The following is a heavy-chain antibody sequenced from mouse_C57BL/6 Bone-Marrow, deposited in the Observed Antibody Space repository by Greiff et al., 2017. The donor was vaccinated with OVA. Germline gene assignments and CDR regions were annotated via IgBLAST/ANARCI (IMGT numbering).Heavy chain of an antibody. V-gene: IGHV1-39*01. J-gene: IGHJ1*03. CDR2: INPNYGTT. CDR3: AFYYGSSDRYFDV. D-gene: IGHD1-1*01. Sequence: EVQLQESGPELVKPGASVKISCKASGYSFTDYNMNWVKQSNGKSLEWIGVINPNYGTTSSNQKFKGKATLPVAQSSSTAYMQLNSLTSEDSAVYYGAFYYGSSDRYFDVWGTGTTVTVSS. CDR1: GYSFTDYN.